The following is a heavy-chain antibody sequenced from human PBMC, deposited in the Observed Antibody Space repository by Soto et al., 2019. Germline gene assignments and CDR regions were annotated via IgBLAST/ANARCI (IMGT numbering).Heavy chain of an antibody. CDR3: ARDRDAYGAGNYYTRIAF. CDR2: IIPIFGTP. V-gene: IGHV1-69*01. Sequence: QVQLVQSGAEVKKPGSSVKVSCKASGGIFSTYAISWLRQAPGQGLEWMGGIIPIFGTPNYAQRFQGRVTITADESTSTAYRERSRLRSEDTAVYYCARDRDAYGAGNYYTRIAFWGQGTLVTVSS. J-gene: IGHJ4*02. CDR1: GGIFSTYA. D-gene: IGHD3-10*01.